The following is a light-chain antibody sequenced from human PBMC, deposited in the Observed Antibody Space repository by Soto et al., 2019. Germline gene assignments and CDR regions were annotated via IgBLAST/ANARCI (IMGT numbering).Light chain of an antibody. CDR3: QQYGSLPIT. CDR2: GAS. V-gene: IGKV3-20*01. CDR1: QSVSSNY. Sequence: IVLAHSPGTLSLSPGEGATLSCRASQSVSSNYLAWYQQKPGQAPRLLIYGASSRATGIPDRFSGSGSGTDFTLTIFRLEPEEFAVYYCQQYGSLPITFGQGTRLEIK. J-gene: IGKJ5*01.